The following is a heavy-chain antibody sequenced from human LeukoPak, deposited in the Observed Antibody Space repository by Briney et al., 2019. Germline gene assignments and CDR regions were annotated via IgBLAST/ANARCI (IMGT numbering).Heavy chain of an antibody. V-gene: IGHV3-74*01. J-gene: IGHJ4*02. CDR3: VRGTSRENGYGGDDPY. D-gene: IGHD5-12*01. CDR1: DFSFSTYW. CDR2: ISSDGSSR. Sequence: GGSLRLSCVGSDFSFSTYWMHWVRQAPGKGLVWVSRISSDGSSRTYADSVMGRFAISRDNAKNTLFLHMDSLRAEDTGVYYCVRGTSRENGYGGDDPYWGQGTLVIVYS.